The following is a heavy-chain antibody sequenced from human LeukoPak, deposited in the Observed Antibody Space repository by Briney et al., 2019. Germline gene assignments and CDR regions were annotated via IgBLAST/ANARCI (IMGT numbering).Heavy chain of an antibody. Sequence: ASVKVSCKASGYTFTGYYMHWVRQAPGQGLEWMGIINPSGGSTSYAQKFQGRVTMTRDTSTSTVYMELSSLGSEDTAVYYCASGSYQPNWFDPWGQGTLVTVSS. D-gene: IGHD1-26*01. CDR1: GYTFTGYY. J-gene: IGHJ5*02. CDR3: ASGSYQPNWFDP. V-gene: IGHV1-46*03. CDR2: INPSGGST.